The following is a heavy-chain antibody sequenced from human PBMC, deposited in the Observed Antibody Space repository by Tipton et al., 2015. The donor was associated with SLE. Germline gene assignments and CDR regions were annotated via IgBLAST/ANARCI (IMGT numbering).Heavy chain of an antibody. CDR2: ISSSGSTT. CDR3: VKDRRGYSYGYSFDY. Sequence: GSLRLSCAASGFTFSSYEMNWVRQAPGKGLEWVSYISSSGSTTYYADSVKGRFTISRDNSKNTLYLQMSSLRAEDTAVYYCVKDRRGYSYGYSFDYWGQGNPGHRLL. D-gene: IGHD5-18*01. CDR1: GFTFSSYE. V-gene: IGHV3-48*03. J-gene: IGHJ4*02.